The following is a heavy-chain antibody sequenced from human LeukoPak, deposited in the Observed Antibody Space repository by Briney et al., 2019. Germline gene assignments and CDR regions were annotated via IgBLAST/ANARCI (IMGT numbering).Heavy chain of an antibody. Sequence: SQTLSLTCTVSGGSISSGGYYWSWIRQHPGKGLEWIGYIYYSGSTYYNPSLKSRVTISVDTSKNQFSLKLSSVTAADTAAYYCARQGDSGWYYFDYWGQGTLVTVSS. J-gene: IGHJ4*02. CDR2: IYYSGST. CDR1: GGSISSGGYY. D-gene: IGHD6-19*01. V-gene: IGHV4-31*03. CDR3: ARQGDSGWYYFDY.